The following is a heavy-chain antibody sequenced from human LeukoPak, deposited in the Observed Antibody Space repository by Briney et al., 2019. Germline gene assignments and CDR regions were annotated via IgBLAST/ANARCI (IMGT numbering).Heavy chain of an antibody. D-gene: IGHD5-18*01. CDR3: ARAYGYALEARN. CDR2: INPNNGDT. CDR1: GYPFTVYY. J-gene: IGHJ4*02. V-gene: IGHV1-2*02. Sequence: GASVKVSCKASGYPFTVYYMHWVRQAPGQGLEWMGWINPNNGDTNYAQNFQGKVTMTRDTSISTAYMEVSSLTSDDTAVYYCARAYGYALEARNWGQGTLVTVSS.